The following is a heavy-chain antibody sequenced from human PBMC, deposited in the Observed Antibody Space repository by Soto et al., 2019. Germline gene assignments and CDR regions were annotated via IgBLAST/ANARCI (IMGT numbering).Heavy chain of an antibody. V-gene: IGHV1-8*01. CDR1: GYTFTSYD. Sequence: ASVKVSCKASGYTFTSYDINWVRQATGQGLEWMGWMNPNSGNTGYAQKFQGRVTMTRNTSISTAYMELSSLRSEDTAVYYCARVYDFWSGYLYFQHWGQGTLVTVSS. CDR2: MNPNSGNT. J-gene: IGHJ1*01. CDR3: ARVYDFWSGYLYFQH. D-gene: IGHD3-3*01.